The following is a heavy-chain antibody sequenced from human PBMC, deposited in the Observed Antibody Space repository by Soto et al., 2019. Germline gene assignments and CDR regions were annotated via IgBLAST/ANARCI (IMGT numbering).Heavy chain of an antibody. J-gene: IGHJ6*02. CDR3: ARDLNTYYALHYYYYGMDV. Sequence: PGGSLRLSCAASGFTFSSYSMNWVRQAPGKGLEWVSYISSSSSTIYYADSVKGRFTISRDNAKNSLYLQMNSLRDEDTAVYYCARDLNTYYALHYYYYGMDVWGQGTTVTVSS. V-gene: IGHV3-48*02. D-gene: IGHD1-26*01. CDR2: ISSSSSTI. CDR1: GFTFSSYS.